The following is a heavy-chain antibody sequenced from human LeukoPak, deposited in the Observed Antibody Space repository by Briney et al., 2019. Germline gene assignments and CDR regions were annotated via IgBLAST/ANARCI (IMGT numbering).Heavy chain of an antibody. J-gene: IGHJ4*02. CDR1: GFTFSNYA. V-gene: IGHV3-23*01. D-gene: IGHD2-2*01. CDR2: ISGSSGST. Sequence: PGGSLRLSCAASGFTFSNYAMSWVRQAPGKGLEWVSLISGSSGSTYYADSVKGRLTISRDNSKNTMYLQMNSLRPEDTAMYYCAKDLMGTVVPTWGQGTLVTVSS. CDR3: AKDLMGTVVPT.